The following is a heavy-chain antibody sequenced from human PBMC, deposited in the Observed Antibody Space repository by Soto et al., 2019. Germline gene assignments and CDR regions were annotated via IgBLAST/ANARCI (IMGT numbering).Heavy chain of an antibody. V-gene: IGHV3-30-3*01. D-gene: IGHD6-19*01. J-gene: IGHJ3*02. Sequence: PGGSLRLSCAASGFSFSDYAFHWVRQAPGKGLEWVAVISYNEYIKHYGDFVKGRFTVSRDTAKNTLYLQMNSLRADDTGIYYCARGNVGSSGWPDTFDIWGQGSMVTASS. CDR2: ISYNEYIK. CDR1: GFSFSDYA. CDR3: ARGNVGSSGWPDTFDI.